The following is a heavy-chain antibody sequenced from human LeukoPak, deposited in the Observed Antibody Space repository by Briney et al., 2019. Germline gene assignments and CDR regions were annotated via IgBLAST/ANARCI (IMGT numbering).Heavy chain of an antibody. J-gene: IGHJ6*03. CDR1: GFTFDDYA. Sequence: PGGSLRLSCAASGFTFDDYAMHWVRQAPGKGLEWVTLISWDGGSTYYADSVKGRFTISRDNSKISLYLQMNSLRAEDTALYYCAKAANSYSSSSHMDVWGKGTTVTVSS. D-gene: IGHD6-6*01. CDR3: AKAANSYSSSSHMDV. CDR2: ISWDGGST. V-gene: IGHV3-43D*03.